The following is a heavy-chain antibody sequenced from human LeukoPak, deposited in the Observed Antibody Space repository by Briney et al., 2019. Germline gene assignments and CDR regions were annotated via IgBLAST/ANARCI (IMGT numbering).Heavy chain of an antibody. D-gene: IGHD3-9*01. CDR2: ISADNGNT. V-gene: IGHV1-18*04. Sequence: ASVKVSCKASGYTFTSYGIGWVRQAPGQGVEWMGWISADNGNTNYVQKLQGRVTMTTDTSTSTAYMELRSLRSDDTAVYYCARATGLAGRRLVKWSTPFDYWGQGTLVTVSS. CDR1: GYTFTSYG. J-gene: IGHJ4*02. CDR3: ARATGLAGRRLVKWSTPFDY.